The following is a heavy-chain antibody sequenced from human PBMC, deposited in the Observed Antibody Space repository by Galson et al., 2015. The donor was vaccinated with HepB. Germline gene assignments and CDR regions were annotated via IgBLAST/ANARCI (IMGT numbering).Heavy chain of an antibody. CDR3: AREGYSSSWYPLYYYYGMDV. J-gene: IGHJ6*02. D-gene: IGHD6-13*01. Sequence: SVKVSCKASGSTFPSYAMHWVRQAPGQRLEWMGWINAGNGNTKYSQKFQGRVTITRDTSASTAYMELSSLRSEDTAVYYCAREGYSSSWYPLYYYYGMDVWGQGTTVTVSS. CDR1: GSTFPSYA. V-gene: IGHV1-3*01. CDR2: INAGNGNT.